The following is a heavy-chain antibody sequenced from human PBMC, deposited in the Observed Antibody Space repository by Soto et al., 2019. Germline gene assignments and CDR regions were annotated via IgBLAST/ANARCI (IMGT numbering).Heavy chain of an antibody. CDR1: GGSISSYY. Sequence: SETLSLTCTVSGGSISSYYWSWIRQPPGKGLEWIGYIYYSGSTNYNPSLKSRVTISVDTSKNQFSLKLSSVTAADTAVYYCAREGYSGYEYWFDPWGQGTLVTVSS. CDR2: IYYSGST. J-gene: IGHJ5*02. CDR3: AREGYSGYEYWFDP. V-gene: IGHV4-59*01. D-gene: IGHD5-12*01.